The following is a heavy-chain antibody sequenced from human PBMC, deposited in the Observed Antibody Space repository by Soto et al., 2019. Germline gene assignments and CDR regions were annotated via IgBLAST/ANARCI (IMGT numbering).Heavy chain of an antibody. D-gene: IGHD2-2*03. CDR2: ISYDGSNK. J-gene: IGHJ4*02. Sequence: PGVSLRLSWAASGFTFSSYAMHWVRQAPGKGLEWVAVISYDGSNKYYADSVKGRFTISRDNSKNTLYLQMNSLRAEDTAVYYCARDFGYCSSTSCPAGYFDYWGQGTLVTVSS. CDR3: ARDFGYCSSTSCPAGYFDY. CDR1: GFTFSSYA. V-gene: IGHV3-30-3*01.